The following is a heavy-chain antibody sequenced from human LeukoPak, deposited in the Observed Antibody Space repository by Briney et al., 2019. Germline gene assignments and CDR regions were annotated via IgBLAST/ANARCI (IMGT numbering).Heavy chain of an antibody. D-gene: IGHD6-19*01. Sequence: SVKVSCKASGGTFSNYAISWVRQAPGQGLDWMGGIIPIFGTANYAQKFQGRVTITADESTSTAYMELSSLRSEDTAVYYCASYQQWLVKGTFDYWGQGTLVTVSS. CDR3: ASYQQWLVKGTFDY. CDR2: IIPIFGTA. V-gene: IGHV1-69*01. CDR1: GGTFSNYA. J-gene: IGHJ4*02.